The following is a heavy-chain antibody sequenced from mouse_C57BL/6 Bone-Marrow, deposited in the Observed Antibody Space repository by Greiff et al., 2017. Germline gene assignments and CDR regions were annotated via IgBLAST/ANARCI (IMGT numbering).Heavy chain of an antibody. CDR2: ISDGGSYT. D-gene: IGHD4-1*01. Sequence: EVLLVESGGGLVKPGGSLKLSCAASGFTFSSYAMSWVRQTPEKRLEWVATISDGGSYTYYPDNVKGRFTISRDNAKNNLYLQMSHLKSEDTAMDYCARDGLTGNAMDYWGQGTSVTVSS. V-gene: IGHV5-4*01. CDR3: ARDGLTGNAMDY. CDR1: GFTFSSYA. J-gene: IGHJ4*01.